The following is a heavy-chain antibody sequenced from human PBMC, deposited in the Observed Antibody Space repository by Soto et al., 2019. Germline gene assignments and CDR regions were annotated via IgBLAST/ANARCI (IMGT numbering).Heavy chain of an antibody. CDR2: IYHRGTT. CDR3: ARGVSPDY. V-gene: IGHV4-4*02. J-gene: IGHJ4*02. CDR1: GGSISSSNW. Sequence: KTSETLSLTCAVSGGSISSSNWWSWVRQPPGKGLEWIGEIYHRGTTNYNPSLKSRVTMSVDMSKNQFSLNLTSVTAADTAVYFCARGVSPDYWGQGTLVTVSS.